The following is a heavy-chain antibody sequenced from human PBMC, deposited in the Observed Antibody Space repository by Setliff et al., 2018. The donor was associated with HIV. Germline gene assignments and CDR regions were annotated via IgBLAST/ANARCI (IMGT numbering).Heavy chain of an antibody. D-gene: IGHD7-27*01. Sequence: SETLSLTCTVSGGAFNTSSSYWGWIRQPPGKGLEYIGGIFYSGNTYYNPSLKSRVTISGDTSKKQFSLKLRAVTAADSAVYYCARQGRPGDFDSWGQGTLVTVSS. V-gene: IGHV4-39*01. CDR2: IFYSGNT. J-gene: IGHJ4*02. CDR1: GGAFNTSSSY. CDR3: ARQGRPGDFDS.